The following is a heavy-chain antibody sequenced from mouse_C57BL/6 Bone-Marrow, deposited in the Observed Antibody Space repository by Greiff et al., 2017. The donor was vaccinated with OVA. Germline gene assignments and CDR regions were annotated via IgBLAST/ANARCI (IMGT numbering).Heavy chain of an antibody. CDR2: IYPGGGYT. J-gene: IGHJ1*03. CDR3: AKLGRGYFDV. V-gene: IGHV1-63*01. CDR1: GYTFTNYW. D-gene: IGHD4-1*01. Sequence: QVQLQQSGAELVRPGTSVKMSCKASGYTFTNYWIGWAKQRPGHGLEWIGDIYPGGGYTNYNEKFKGKATLTADKSSSTAYMQFSSLTSEDSAIDYCAKLGRGYFDVWGTGTTVTVSS.